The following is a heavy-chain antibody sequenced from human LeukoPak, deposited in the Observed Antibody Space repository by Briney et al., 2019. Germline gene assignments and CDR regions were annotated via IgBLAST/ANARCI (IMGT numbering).Heavy chain of an antibody. CDR3: ARDFYDFWSGYYRHFDY. Sequence: GGSLRLSCAASGLTFSSYGMHWVRQAPGKGLEWVAVIWYDGSNKYYADSVKGRFTISRDNSKNTLYLQMNSLRAEDTAVYYCARDFYDFWSGYYRHFDYWGQGTLVTVSS. D-gene: IGHD3-3*01. V-gene: IGHV3-33*01. J-gene: IGHJ4*02. CDR1: GLTFSSYG. CDR2: IWYDGSNK.